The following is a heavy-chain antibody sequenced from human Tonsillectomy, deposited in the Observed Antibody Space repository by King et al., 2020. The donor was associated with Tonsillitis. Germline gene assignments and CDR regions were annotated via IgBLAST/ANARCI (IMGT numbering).Heavy chain of an antibody. D-gene: IGHD6-13*01. CDR1: GFTFSTYG. CDR2: IWYDGSNK. V-gene: IGHV3-33*08. J-gene: IGHJ4*02. Sequence: VQLVESGGGVVQPGRSLRLSCAASGFTFSTYGMHWVRQAPGKGLEWVAVIWYDGSNKYYADSVKGRFTISRDHSKNTLYLQMNSLRAEDTAVYYCAMGERQLAGNFDYWGQGTLVTVSS. CDR3: AMGERQLAGNFDY.